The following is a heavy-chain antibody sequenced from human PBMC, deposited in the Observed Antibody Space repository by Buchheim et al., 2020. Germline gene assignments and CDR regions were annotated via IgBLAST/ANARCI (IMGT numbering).Heavy chain of an antibody. CDR3: AGDLNWEGY. J-gene: IGHJ4*02. V-gene: IGHV3-7*01. CDR2: IKGDGSET. CDR1: GFTFNTYW. D-gene: IGHD3/OR15-3a*01. Sequence: EEPLVESGGGLVQPGGSLRLSCAASGFTFNTYWMTWVRQAPGKGLEWVANIKGDGSETYYVDSVKGRFTISRDNAKNSLYLQMNSLRADDTALYYCAGDLNWEGYWGQGTL.